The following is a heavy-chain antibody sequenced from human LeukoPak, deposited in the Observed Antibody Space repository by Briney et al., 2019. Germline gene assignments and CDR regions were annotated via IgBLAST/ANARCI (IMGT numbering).Heavy chain of an antibody. V-gene: IGHV3-11*04. CDR2: ISSSGSTI. CDR3: ASLAIVVVPAAKVSYIDV. CDR1: GFTFSDYY. Sequence: GGSLRLSCAASGFTFSDYYMSWIRQAPGKGLEWVSYISSSGSTIYYADSVKGRFTISRDNAKNSLYLQMNSLRAEDTAVYYCASLAIVVVPAAKVSYIDVWGKGTTVTVSS. D-gene: IGHD2-2*01. J-gene: IGHJ6*03.